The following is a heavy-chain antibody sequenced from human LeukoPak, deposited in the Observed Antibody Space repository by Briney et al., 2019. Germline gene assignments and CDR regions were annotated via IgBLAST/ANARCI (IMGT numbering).Heavy chain of an antibody. Sequence: PGRSLRLSCAASGFTFDEYAMHWVRQAPGEGLEWVSGISWNSGSIGYADSVKGRFTISRDTAKNCLYLQMNSLRAEDTALYFCAKGSGSYYRVYFDYWGQGTLVTVSS. CDR2: ISWNSGSI. J-gene: IGHJ4*02. CDR3: AKGSGSYYRVYFDY. D-gene: IGHD1-26*01. CDR1: GFTFDEYA. V-gene: IGHV3-9*01.